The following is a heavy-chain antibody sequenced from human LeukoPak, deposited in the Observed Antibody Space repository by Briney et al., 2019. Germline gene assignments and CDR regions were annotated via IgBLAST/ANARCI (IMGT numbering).Heavy chain of an antibody. D-gene: IGHD3-22*01. Sequence: SETLSLTCTVSGGSISSYYWSWIRQPPGKGLEWIGYIYYSGSTNYNPSLESRVTISVDTSKNQFSLKLSSVTAADTAVYYCAVAFDYYDSNHGFDYWGQGTLVTVSS. CDR3: AVAFDYYDSNHGFDY. CDR2: IYYSGST. CDR1: GGSISSYY. J-gene: IGHJ4*02. V-gene: IGHV4-59*08.